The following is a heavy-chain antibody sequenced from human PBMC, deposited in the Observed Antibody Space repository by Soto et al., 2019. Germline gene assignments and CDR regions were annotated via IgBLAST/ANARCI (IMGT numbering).Heavy chain of an antibody. CDR2: IIPILGIA. Sequence: SVKGACKAAGGSLSSDTSGWGRQAPGQGLEWMGRIIPILGIANYAQKFQGRVTITADKSTSTAYMELSSLRSEDTAVYYCARVPTVGENEIDYWGQGTLVTVSS. V-gene: IGHV1-69*02. D-gene: IGHD3-10*01. CDR3: ARVPTVGENEIDY. CDR1: GGSLSSDT. J-gene: IGHJ4*02.